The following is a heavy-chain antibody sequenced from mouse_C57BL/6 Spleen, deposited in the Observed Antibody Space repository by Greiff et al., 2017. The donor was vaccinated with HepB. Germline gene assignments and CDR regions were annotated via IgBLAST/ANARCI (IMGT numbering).Heavy chain of an antibody. Sequence: VKLKESGPELVKPGASVKISCKASGYAFSSSWMNWVKQRPGKGLEWIGRIYPGDGDTNYNGKFKGKATLTADKSSSTAYMQLSSLTSGDSAVYFCAWGAMDYWGQGTSVTVSS. J-gene: IGHJ4*01. CDR1: GYAFSSSW. CDR2: IYPGDGDT. CDR3: AWGAMDY. V-gene: IGHV1-82*01.